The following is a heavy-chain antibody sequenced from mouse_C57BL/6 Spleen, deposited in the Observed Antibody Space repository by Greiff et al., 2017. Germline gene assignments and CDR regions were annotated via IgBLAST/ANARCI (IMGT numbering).Heavy chain of an antibody. D-gene: IGHD1-1*01. CDR1: GFTFSSYT. CDR3: ARRGVYEGFAY. V-gene: IGHV5-9*01. CDR2: LSGGGGNT. J-gene: IGHJ3*01. Sequence: EVKVVESGGGLVKPGGSLKLSCAASGFTFSSYTMSWVRQTPEKRLEWVATLSGGGGNTYYPDSVKGRFTISRDNAKNTLYLQMSSLRSEDTALYYCARRGVYEGFAYWGQGTLVTVSA.